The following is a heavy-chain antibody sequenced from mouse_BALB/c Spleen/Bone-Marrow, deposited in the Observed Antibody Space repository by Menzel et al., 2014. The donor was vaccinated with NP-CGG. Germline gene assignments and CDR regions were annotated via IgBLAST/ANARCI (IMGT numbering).Heavy chain of an antibody. CDR1: GYTFTSYW. Sequence: LKQSGSELVRPGASVKLSCKASGYTFTSYWMHWVKQRPGQGLEWIGNIYPGSGSTNYDEKFKSKATLTVDTSSSTAYMQLSGLTSEDSTVYYCTPRLRYWGQGTTLTVSS. D-gene: IGHD1-2*01. J-gene: IGHJ2*01. CDR2: IYPGSGST. V-gene: IGHV1S22*01. CDR3: TPRLRY.